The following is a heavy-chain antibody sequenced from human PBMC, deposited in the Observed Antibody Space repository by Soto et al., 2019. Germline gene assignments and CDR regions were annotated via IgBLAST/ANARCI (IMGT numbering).Heavy chain of an antibody. D-gene: IGHD5-18*01. CDR2: INAGNGNT. Sequence: ASVKVSCKASGYTFTSYGISWVRQAPGQRLEWMGWINAGNGNTKYSQKFQGRVTITRDTSASTAYMELSSLRSEDTAVYYCARDQGGYSYGYGMDVWGQGTTVTVSS. V-gene: IGHV1-3*01. CDR3: ARDQGGYSYGYGMDV. J-gene: IGHJ6*02. CDR1: GYTFTSYG.